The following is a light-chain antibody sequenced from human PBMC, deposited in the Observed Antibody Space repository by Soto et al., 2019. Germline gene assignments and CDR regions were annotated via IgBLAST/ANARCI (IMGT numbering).Light chain of an antibody. V-gene: IGKV1-5*01. CDR1: QSISSW. CDR2: DAS. CDR3: QQYNSYPWT. J-gene: IGKJ1*01. Sequence: DIQINQSTYTLSACLGYMLTITFRACQSISSWLAWYQQRPGKAPKLLISDASSLRSGVPSRFSGSGSGTEFTLTISSLQPDDFGSYYCQQYNSYPWTFGQGTKVDI.